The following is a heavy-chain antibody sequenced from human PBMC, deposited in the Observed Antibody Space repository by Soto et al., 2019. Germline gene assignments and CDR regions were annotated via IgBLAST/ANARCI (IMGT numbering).Heavy chain of an antibody. CDR3: APAPVRGVYANDYFCYDMEG. CDR1: GGTFSGYA. Sequence: SVKVSCKASGGTFSGYAISWVRQAPGQGLEWMGGIFPIFGTANSAQKFQGRVTITADESMSTAYLVLSSLRCEDTAVYYCAPAPVRGVYANDYFCYDMEGCGRGTT. D-gene: IGHD2-8*01. CDR2: IFPIFGTA. J-gene: IGHJ6*03. V-gene: IGHV1-69*13.